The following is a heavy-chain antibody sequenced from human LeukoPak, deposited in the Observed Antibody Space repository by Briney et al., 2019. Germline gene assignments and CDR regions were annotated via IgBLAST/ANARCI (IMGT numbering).Heavy chain of an antibody. V-gene: IGHV3-7*01. D-gene: IGHD2-8*01. CDR3: SRDRNGDDY. J-gene: IGHJ4*02. CDR1: GFTFSSHW. Sequence: GGSLRLSCSAAGFTFSSHWLTWVRQVPGRGLEWVANISPDGTEKYYVDSVKGRFTISRDNAKNSLYLQMNSLRAEDTAVYYCSRDRNGDDYWGQGTLVTVSS. CDR2: ISPDGTEK.